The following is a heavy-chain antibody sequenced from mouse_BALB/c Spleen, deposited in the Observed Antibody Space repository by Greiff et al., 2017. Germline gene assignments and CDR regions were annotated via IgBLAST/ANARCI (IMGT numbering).Heavy chain of an antibody. CDR3: ARGVIYYEGWFAY. CDR2: INSNGGST. D-gene: IGHD2-4*01. CDR1: GFTFSSYG. Sequence: EVKLVESGGGLVQPGGSLKLSCAASGFTFSSYGMSWVRQTPDKRLELVATINSNGGSTYYPDSVKGRFTISRDNAKNTLYLQMSSLKSEDTAMYYCARGVIYYEGWFAYWGQGTLVTVSA. V-gene: IGHV5-6-3*01. J-gene: IGHJ3*01.